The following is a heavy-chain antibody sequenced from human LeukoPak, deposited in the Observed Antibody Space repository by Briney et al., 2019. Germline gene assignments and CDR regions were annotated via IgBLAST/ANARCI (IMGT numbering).Heavy chain of an antibody. CDR3: ARDTDGYNRFDY. V-gene: IGHV4-30-4*02. Sequence: SETLSLTCTVSGGSISSGDYYWSWIRQPPGKGLEWIGYIYYSGSTYYNPSLKSRVTISVDTSKNQFSLKLSSVTAADTAVYYCARDTDGYNRFDYWGQGTLVTVSS. D-gene: IGHD5-24*01. J-gene: IGHJ4*02. CDR1: GGSISSGDYY. CDR2: IYYSGST.